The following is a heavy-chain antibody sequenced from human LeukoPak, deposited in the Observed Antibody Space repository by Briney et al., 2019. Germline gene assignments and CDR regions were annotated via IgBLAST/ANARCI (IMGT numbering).Heavy chain of an antibody. CDR1: GGSISSYY. CDR2: IYTSGST. V-gene: IGHV4-4*07. CDR3: ARENNDFWSGYLYYFDY. D-gene: IGHD3-3*01. J-gene: IGHJ4*02. Sequence: SETLSLTCTVSGGSISSYYWSWIRQPAGKGLERIGRIYTSGSTNYNPSLKSRVTMSVDTSKNQFSLKLSSVTAADTAVYYCARENNDFWSGYLYYFDYWGQGTLVTVSS.